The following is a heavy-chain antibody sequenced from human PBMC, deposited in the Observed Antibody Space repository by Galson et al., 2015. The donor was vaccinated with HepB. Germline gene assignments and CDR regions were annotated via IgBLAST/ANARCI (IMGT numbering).Heavy chain of an antibody. CDR3: AKEAPKRDFWSGYSNYYYYGMDV. CDR1: GFTFSSYG. Sequence: SLRLSCAASGFTFSSYGMHWVRQAPGKGLEWVAVISYDGSNKYYADSVKGRFTISRDNSKNTLYLQMNSLRAEDTAVYYCAKEAPKRDFWSGYSNYYYYGMDVWGQGTTVTVSS. D-gene: IGHD3-3*01. J-gene: IGHJ6*02. V-gene: IGHV3-30*18. CDR2: ISYDGSNK.